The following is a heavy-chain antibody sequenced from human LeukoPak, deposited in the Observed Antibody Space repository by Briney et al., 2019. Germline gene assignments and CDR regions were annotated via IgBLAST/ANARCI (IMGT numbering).Heavy chain of an antibody. CDR3: ARYTPNRNSGYYGMDV. V-gene: IGHV4-34*01. CDR2: INHSGST. D-gene: IGHD3-10*01. CDR1: GGSFSGYY. J-gene: IGHJ6*02. Sequence: SETPSLTCAVYGGSFSGYYWSWIRQPPGKGLEWIGEINHSGSTNYNPSLKSRVTISVDTSKNQFSLKLSSVTAADTAVYYCARYTPNRNSGYYGMDVWGQGTTVTVSS.